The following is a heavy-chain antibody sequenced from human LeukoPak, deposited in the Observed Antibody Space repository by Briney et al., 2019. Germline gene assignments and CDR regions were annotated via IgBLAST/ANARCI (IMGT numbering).Heavy chain of an antibody. CDR3: ARVLYSSSWSYFDS. Sequence: GGSLRLSCAASGFTFSHYEMNWVRQAPGKGLEWLSYISSDGITIYYADSVKGRFTISRDNARNSLYLQMNSLRAEDTAVYYCARVLYSSSWSYFDSWGQGTLVTVSS. J-gene: IGHJ4*02. V-gene: IGHV3-48*03. D-gene: IGHD6-13*01. CDR1: GFTFSHYE. CDR2: ISSDGITI.